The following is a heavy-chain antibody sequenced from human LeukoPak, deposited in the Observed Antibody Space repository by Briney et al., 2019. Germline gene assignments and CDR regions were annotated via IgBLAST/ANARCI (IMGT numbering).Heavy chain of an antibody. V-gene: IGHV3-30*18. CDR3: AKPIYYYDSSDYYFDY. D-gene: IGHD3-22*01. Sequence: GGSLRLSCAASGFTFNTYGMHWVRQAPGKGLEWVAVISYDGSNKYYADSVKGRFTISRDNSKNTLYLQMNSLRAEDTAVYYCAKPIYYYDSSDYYFDYWGQGTLVTVSS. J-gene: IGHJ4*02. CDR1: GFTFNTYG. CDR2: ISYDGSNK.